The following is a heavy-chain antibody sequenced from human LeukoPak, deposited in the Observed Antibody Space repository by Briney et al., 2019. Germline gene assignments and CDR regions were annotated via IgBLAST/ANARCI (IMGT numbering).Heavy chain of an antibody. CDR2: ISYDGSNK. Sequence: PGRSLRLSCAASGFTFSSYAMHWVRQAPGKGLEWVAIISYDGSNKYYADSVKGRFTISRDNSKNTLYLQMNSLRAEDTAVYYCARERGTSYDYWGQGTLVIVSS. CDR3: ARERGTSYDY. V-gene: IGHV3-30*01. D-gene: IGHD1-26*01. J-gene: IGHJ4*02. CDR1: GFTFSSYA.